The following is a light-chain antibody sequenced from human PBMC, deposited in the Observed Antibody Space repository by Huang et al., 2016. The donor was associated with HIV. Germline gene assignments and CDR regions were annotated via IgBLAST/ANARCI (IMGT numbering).Light chain of an antibody. CDR3: QQYYSFPYA. J-gene: IGKJ2*01. Sequence: DIVLTQSPESLAVSLGERATINCRSSRTVVYTSNSKNDLSCYQKKPGQPPRLLIYWASTREYGVPDRFSGSGAGTVFSLTISSLQAEDVAVYYCQQYYSFPYAFGQGTKLEIK. CDR1: RTVVYTSNSKND. CDR2: WAS. V-gene: IGKV4-1*01.